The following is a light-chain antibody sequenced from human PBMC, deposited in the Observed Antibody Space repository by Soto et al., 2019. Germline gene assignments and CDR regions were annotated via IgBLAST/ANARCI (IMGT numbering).Light chain of an antibody. J-gene: IGKJ1*01. V-gene: IGKV3D-20*02. CDR2: GAS. CDR3: QQRTKWRT. Sequence: EIVLTQSPGTLSLSPGERATLSCRASQSVRSSYLAWYQQKPGQAPRLLIYGASSRATGIPDRFSGSGSGTDFTLTISRLEPEDFAVYYCQQRTKWRTFGQGTKVDNK. CDR1: QSVRSSY.